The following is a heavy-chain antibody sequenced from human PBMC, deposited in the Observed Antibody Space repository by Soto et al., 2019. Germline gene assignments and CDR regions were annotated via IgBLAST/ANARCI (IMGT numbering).Heavy chain of an antibody. V-gene: IGHV1-8*01. CDR2: MQPSSGRT. CDR3: ARGVTAGVDY. J-gene: IGHJ4*02. Sequence: QVQLVQSGVAVREPGASVKVSCKASGYSLTSLDINWVRQTTGQGLEWMGWMQPSSGRTGYAQKFQGRVTMTRDTSINTAYMELSSLTSDDTTFYYCARGVTAGVDYWGQGTLVTVSS. D-gene: IGHD1-26*01. CDR1: GYSLTSLD.